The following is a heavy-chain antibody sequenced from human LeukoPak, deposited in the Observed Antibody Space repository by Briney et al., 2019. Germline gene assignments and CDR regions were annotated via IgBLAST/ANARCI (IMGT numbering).Heavy chain of an antibody. CDR1: GFTFSNYE. CDR2: ISDSGTTI. CDR3: AKGPRITMIVVVKQQGYYFDY. J-gene: IGHJ4*02. Sequence: GGSLRLSCAASGFTFSNYEMNWVRQAPGKGLEWVSYISDSGTTIYYADSVKGRFTISRDNSKNTLYLQMNSLRAEDTAVYYCAKGPRITMIVVVKQQGYYFDYWGQGTLVTVSS. D-gene: IGHD3-22*01. V-gene: IGHV3-48*03.